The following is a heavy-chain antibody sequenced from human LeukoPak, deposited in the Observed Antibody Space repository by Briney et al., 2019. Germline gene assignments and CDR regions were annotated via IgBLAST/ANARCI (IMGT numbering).Heavy chain of an antibody. J-gene: IGHJ3*02. Sequence: SETLSLTCTLSGASVTRDSYYWGWIRQPPGKGLEWIGSIYYSVSTYYNPALKSRVTVSVDTSENQFSLKFSSVTAADTAVYYCARQRIGGAATGRAFDIWGQGTMVTVS. D-gene: IGHD2-15*01. CDR2: IYYSVST. CDR1: GASVTRDSYY. V-gene: IGHV4-39*01. CDR3: ARQRIGGAATGRAFDI.